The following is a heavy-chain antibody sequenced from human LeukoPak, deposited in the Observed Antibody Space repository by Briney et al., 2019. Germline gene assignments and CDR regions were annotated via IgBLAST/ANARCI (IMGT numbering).Heavy chain of an antibody. CDR3: ARAINTVTTFYFDY. J-gene: IGHJ4*02. V-gene: IGHV4-31*03. D-gene: IGHD4-17*01. CDR1: GGSISSGGYY. Sequence: PSQTLSLTCTVSGGSISSGGYYWSWIRQHPGKGLEWIGYIYYSGSTYYNPSLKSRVTISVDTSNNQFSLKLSSVTAADTAVYYCARAINTVTTFYFDYWGQGTLVTVSS. CDR2: IYYSGST.